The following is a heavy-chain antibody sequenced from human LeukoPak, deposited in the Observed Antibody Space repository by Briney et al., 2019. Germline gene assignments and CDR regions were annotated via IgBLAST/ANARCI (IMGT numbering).Heavy chain of an antibody. CDR1: GGSISSSSYC. J-gene: IGHJ4*02. V-gene: IGHV4-39*01. CDR3: ARSDIVATIPFDY. CDR2: IYYSGST. D-gene: IGHD5-12*01. Sequence: SETLSLTCTVSGGSISSSSYCWGWIRQPPGKGLEWIGSIYYSGSTYYNPSLKSRVTISVDTSKNQFSLKLSSVTAADTAVYYCARSDIVATIPFDYWGQGTLVTVSS.